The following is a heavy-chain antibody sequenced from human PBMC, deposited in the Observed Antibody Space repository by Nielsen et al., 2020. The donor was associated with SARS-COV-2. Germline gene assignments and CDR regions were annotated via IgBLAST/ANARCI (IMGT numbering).Heavy chain of an antibody. CDR3: ARGAQQWLADS. Sequence: ASVKVSCKASGYTFNAYYIHWVRQAPGQGLEWMGWFNPGSGGTKYAQQFQGRVTTTRDMSVNTAYMELSGLTSDDTAVYYCARGAQQWLADSWGQGTLVTVSS. CDR1: GYTFNAYY. V-gene: IGHV1-2*02. J-gene: IGHJ5*02. D-gene: IGHD6-19*01. CDR2: FNPGSGGT.